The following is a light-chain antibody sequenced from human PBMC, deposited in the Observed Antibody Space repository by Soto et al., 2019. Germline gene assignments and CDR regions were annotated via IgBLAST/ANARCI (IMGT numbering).Light chain of an antibody. CDR1: GSNIGSNT. CDR3: AAWDDSLNGVI. Sequence: QSVLTQPPSASGTPGQRVTISCSGSGSNIGSNTVNWYQQLPGTAPKLLIYSDNQRPSGVPDRFSGSKSGTSASLAISGLQSEDEAEYYCAAWDDSLNGVIFGGGTQLTVL. J-gene: IGLJ2*01. V-gene: IGLV1-44*01. CDR2: SDN.